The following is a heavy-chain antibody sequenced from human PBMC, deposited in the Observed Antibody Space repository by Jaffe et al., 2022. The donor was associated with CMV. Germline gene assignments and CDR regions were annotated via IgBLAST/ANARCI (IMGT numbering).Heavy chain of an antibody. V-gene: IGHV3-23*04. D-gene: IGHD3-16*01. CDR2: ISSDSKTI. Sequence: EVQLVESGGGLIQPGGSLRLSCVVSGFDFSNSPMNWVRQSPGKGLEWVSVISSDSKTIYYADSMKGRFTISRDNSKSTLYLQMNSLTAEDTAVYFCASKEGGDTPFDHWGQGTLVTVSS. CDR3: ASKEGGDTPFDH. J-gene: IGHJ4*02. CDR1: GFDFSNSP.